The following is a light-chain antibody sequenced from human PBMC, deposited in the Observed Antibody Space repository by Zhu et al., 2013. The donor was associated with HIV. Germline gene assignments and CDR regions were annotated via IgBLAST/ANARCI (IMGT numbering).Light chain of an antibody. J-gene: IGKJ1*01. Sequence: EIVMTQSPATLSVSPGERAALSCVASESVTSDYLAWYQQKPGQAPRLLIHGASSRATGIPDRFSGSGSGTDFTLTISRLEPEDFAVYYCQQYGSSPWTFGQGTKVEIK. V-gene: IGKV3-20*01. CDR1: ESVTSDY. CDR3: QQYGSSPWT. CDR2: GAS.